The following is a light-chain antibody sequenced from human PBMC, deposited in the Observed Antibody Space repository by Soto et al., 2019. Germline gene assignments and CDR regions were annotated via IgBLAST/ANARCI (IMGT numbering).Light chain of an antibody. Sequence: EIVLTQSPGTLSLSPGERATLSCRASQSVNNNYLAWYQQTPGQAPRLLIYGTSNRATGIADRFSGSGSGTDFTLAIARVEPEDFAVYYCQQFGYSPGTFGQGTKLEIK. V-gene: IGKV3-20*01. CDR2: GTS. CDR1: QSVNNNY. CDR3: QQFGYSPGT. J-gene: IGKJ2*01.